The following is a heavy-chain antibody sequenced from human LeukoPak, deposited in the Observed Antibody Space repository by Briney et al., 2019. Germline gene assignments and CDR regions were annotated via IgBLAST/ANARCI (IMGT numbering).Heavy chain of an antibody. CDR3: ARVSYSSVFDY. J-gene: IGHJ4*02. D-gene: IGHD6-19*01. V-gene: IGHV3-30-3*01. CDR2: ISYDGSNK. CDR1: GFTFSSYA. Sequence: GGSLRLSCAASGFTFSSYAMHWVRQAPGKGLEWVAVISYDGSNKYYADSVKGRFTISGDNSKNTLYLQMNSLRAEDTAVYYCARVSYSSVFDYWGQGTLVTVSS.